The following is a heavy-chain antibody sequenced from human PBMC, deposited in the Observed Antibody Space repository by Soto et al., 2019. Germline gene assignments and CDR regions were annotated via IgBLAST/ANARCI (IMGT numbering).Heavy chain of an antibody. V-gene: IGHV3-23*01. Sequence: QTXGSLRLSWVAAGXTVKVYSMSWVRRTPGKGLEWVSNIDGTADPTHNADSVKGRFTVSRDNSRNTVFLQMNSLRAQDTATYYCAKDRMTGNSIWDGFDIWGQGKMVTGSS. CDR1: GXTVKVYS. CDR3: AKDRMTGNSIWDGFDI. J-gene: IGHJ3*02. CDR2: IDGTADPT. D-gene: IGHD3-9*01.